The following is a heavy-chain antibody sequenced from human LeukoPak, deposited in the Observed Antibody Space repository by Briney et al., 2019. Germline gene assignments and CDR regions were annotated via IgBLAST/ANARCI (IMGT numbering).Heavy chain of an antibody. D-gene: IGHD6-13*01. J-gene: IGHJ5*02. CDR2: IYSGGST. CDR3: ARVVVPRVIAAAGTRVFGGGWFDP. CDR1: GFTVSSNY. V-gene: IGHV3-53*01. Sequence: GGSLRLSCAASGFTVSSNYMSWVRQAPGKGLEGVSVIYSGGSTYYADSVKGRFTIPRDNSKNTLYLQMNSLRAEDTAVYYCARVVVPRVIAAAGTRVFGGGWFDPWGQGTLVTVSS.